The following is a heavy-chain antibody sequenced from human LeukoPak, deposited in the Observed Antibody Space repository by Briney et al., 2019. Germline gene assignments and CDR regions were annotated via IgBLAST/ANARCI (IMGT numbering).Heavy chain of an antibody. Sequence: ASVKVSCKASGYTFTGYYMHWVRQAPGQGLEWMGWINPNSGGTNYAQKFQGRVTMTRDTSISTAYMELSRLRSDDTAVYYCAREGYGATKAFDIWGQGTMVTVSS. J-gene: IGHJ3*02. CDR2: INPNSGGT. CDR1: GYTFTGYY. D-gene: IGHD1-26*01. CDR3: AREGYGATKAFDI. V-gene: IGHV1-2*02.